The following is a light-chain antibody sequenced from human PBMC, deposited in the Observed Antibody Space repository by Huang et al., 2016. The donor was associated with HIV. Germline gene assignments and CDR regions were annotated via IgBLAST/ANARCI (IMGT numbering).Light chain of an antibody. J-gene: IGKJ5*01. CDR3: QQYNNWPPIT. CDR1: QRVSSS. V-gene: IGKV3-15*01. CDR2: GAS. Sequence: EIVMTQSPATLSASAGERVTLSCRASQRVSSSLAWYQQKPGQAPRLLIYGASTRANGIPARFSGSGSETEFTLTISSLRSEDFAVYYCQQYNNWPPITFGQGTRLEIK.